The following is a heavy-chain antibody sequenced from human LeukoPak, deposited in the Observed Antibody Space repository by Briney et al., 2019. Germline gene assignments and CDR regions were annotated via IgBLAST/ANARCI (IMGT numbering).Heavy chain of an antibody. CDR3: ARDVNWGFDY. CDR1: GFTVSSNY. CDR2: IRGSGPGSGSGM. D-gene: IGHD7-27*01. V-gene: IGHV3-11*04. J-gene: IGHJ4*02. Sequence: GGSLRLSCAASGFTVSSNYMSWVRQAPGKGLEWISNIRGSGPGSGSGMYYVDSVKGRFTISRDDAKNSLYLQMNGLRAEDTAFYYCARDVNWGFDYWGQGALVTVSS.